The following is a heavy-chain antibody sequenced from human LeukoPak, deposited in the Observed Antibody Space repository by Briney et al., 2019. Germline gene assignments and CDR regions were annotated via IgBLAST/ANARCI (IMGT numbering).Heavy chain of an antibody. J-gene: IGHJ3*02. CDR1: GGSIISSTYY. D-gene: IGHD3-22*01. CDR2: IYYSGTT. CDR3: ARHSRGYYDSTGYYYGSHAFDI. V-gene: IGHV4-39*01. Sequence: SETLSLTCTVSGGSIISSTYYWGWIRQPPGKGLEWIGSIYYSGTTYYNPSRKSRVTISVDTSRKQFSLKLSSVTAADTAVFHCARHSRGYYDSTGYYYGSHAFDIWGQGTMVTVSS.